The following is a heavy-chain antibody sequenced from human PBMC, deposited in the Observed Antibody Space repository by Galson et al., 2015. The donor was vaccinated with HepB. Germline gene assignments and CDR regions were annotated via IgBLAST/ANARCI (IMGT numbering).Heavy chain of an antibody. CDR2: IRSKTYGGTT. J-gene: IGHJ4*02. CDR3: TKDRKGGYGPYDY. CDR1: GFTFSTYA. D-gene: IGHD5-18*01. V-gene: IGHV3-49*03. Sequence: SLRLSCAASGFTFSTYAMSWFRQAPGKGLEWVGFIRSKTYGGTTEYAASVKGRFTISRDDSKSIAYLQMNSLKTEDTAVYYCTKDRKGGYGPYDYWGQGTLVTVSS.